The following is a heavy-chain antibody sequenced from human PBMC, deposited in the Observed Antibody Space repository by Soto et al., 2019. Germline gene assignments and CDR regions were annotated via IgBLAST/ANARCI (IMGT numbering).Heavy chain of an antibody. Sequence: SGGSLRLSCAASGLTFCSYAMSGVRQEPGKGLEWVSSISGSGGSTYHAVSVKGRFTISRDSSKNLLYLQMNSLRAEDTAFYYCAKYYQPGAAARESSAPIWFGPRGQGTLVTVSS. CDR2: ISGSGGST. V-gene: IGHV3-23*01. J-gene: IGHJ5*02. CDR3: AKYYQPGAAARESSAPIWFGP. D-gene: IGHD6-13*01. CDR1: GLTFCSYA.